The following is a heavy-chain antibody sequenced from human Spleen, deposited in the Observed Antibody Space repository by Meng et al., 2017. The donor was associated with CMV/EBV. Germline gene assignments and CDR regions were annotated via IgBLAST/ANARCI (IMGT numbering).Heavy chain of an antibody. D-gene: IGHD3-3*01. CDR1: GGSFSGYY. J-gene: IGHJ3*02. CDR3: ARGVPPLYYDFWSGYHDAFDI. CDR2: INHSGST. V-gene: IGHV4-34*01. Sequence: SQTLSLTCGVDGGSFSGYYWSWIRQPPGKGLEWIGEINHSGSTNYNPSLKSRVTISVDTSKNQFSLKLSSVTAADTAVYYCARGVPPLYYDFWSGYHDAFDIWGQGTMVTVSS.